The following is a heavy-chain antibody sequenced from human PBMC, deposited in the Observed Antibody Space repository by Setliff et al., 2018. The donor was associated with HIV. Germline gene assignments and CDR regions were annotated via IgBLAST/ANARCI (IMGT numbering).Heavy chain of an antibody. V-gene: IGHV4-39*02. J-gene: IGHJ3*01. CDR2: IYYSGST. D-gene: IGHD5-18*01. CDR1: GGSISSSGHY. Sequence: PSETLSLTCTVSGGSISSSGHYWGWIRQPPGKGLEWIGSIYYSGSTYYNQSLKSRVTISVDTSKNHFSLKLSSVTAADTAVYYCARRRGYGYGSDAFDFWG. CDR3: ARRRGYGYGSDAFDF.